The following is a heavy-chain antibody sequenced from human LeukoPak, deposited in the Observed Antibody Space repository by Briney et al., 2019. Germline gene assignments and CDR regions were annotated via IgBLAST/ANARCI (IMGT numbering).Heavy chain of an antibody. V-gene: IGHV3-23*01. J-gene: IGHJ6*02. Sequence: GGSLRLSCAASGFTFSSYVMSWVRQAPGKGLEWVSAISGSGGNIYYADSVKGRFTISRDNSKNTLYLQMNSLRAEDTAVYYCARDKSYGMDLWGQGTTVTVSS. CDR1: GFTFSSYV. CDR3: ARDKSYGMDL. CDR2: ISGSGGNI.